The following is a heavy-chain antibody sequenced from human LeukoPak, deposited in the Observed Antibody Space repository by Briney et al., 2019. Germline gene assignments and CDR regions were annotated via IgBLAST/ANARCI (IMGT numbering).Heavy chain of an antibody. D-gene: IGHD1-26*01. J-gene: IGHJ4*02. CDR1: GYTFTGYY. V-gene: IGHV1-2*04. CDR3: ARVGTGAGSYSGH. Sequence: ASVKVSCKASGYTFTGYYMHWVRQAPGQGLEWMGWINPNSGGTNYAQKFQGWVTMTRDTSISTAYMELSRLRSEDTAVYYCARVGTGAGSYSGHWGQGTLVTVSA. CDR2: INPNSGGT.